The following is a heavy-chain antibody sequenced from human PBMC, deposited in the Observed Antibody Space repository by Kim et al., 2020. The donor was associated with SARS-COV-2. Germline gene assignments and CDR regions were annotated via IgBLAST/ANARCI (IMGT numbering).Heavy chain of an antibody. CDR2: ITNNNGKT. V-gene: IGHV3-23*01. D-gene: IGHD3-16*01. CDR3: AKEHPSFGWPTFES. CDR1: GFTVSRYA. J-gene: IGHJ4*02. Sequence: GGSLRLSCAASGFTVSRYAMNWVRQAPGKGHEWVSAITNNNGKTYYADSVKGRFTITRDESDNTVYLQMNSLRVEDTALYYCAKEHPSFGWPTFESWSQGTLVTVSS.